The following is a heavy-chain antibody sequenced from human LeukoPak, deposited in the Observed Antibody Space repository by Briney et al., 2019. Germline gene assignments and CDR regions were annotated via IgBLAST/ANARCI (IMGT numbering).Heavy chain of an antibody. CDR2: IVGSSSTT. CDR1: GFTFSSSN. CDR3: AREAYSGTYFDY. V-gene: IGHV3-48*01. D-gene: IGHD1-26*01. J-gene: IGHJ4*02. Sequence: GGSLRLSCAASGFTFSSSNMNWVRQAPGKGLEWVSYIVGSSSTTYYADSVKGRFTISRDNSKNTLFLQMNSLRTEDSAVFYCAREAYSGTYFDYWGQGTVVTVSS.